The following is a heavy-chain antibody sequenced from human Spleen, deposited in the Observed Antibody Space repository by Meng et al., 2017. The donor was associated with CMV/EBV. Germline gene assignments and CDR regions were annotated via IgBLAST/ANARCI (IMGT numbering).Heavy chain of an antibody. CDR1: FTFSSYA. CDR2: ISYDGSNK. V-gene: IGHV3-30-3*01. Sequence: FTFSSYAMHWVRQAPGKGLEWVAVISYDGSNKYYADSVKGRFTISRDNSKNTLYLQMNSLRAEDTAVYYCARVQYYYDSSGYYYDYWGQGTLVTVSS. CDR3: ARVQYYYDSSGYYYDY. D-gene: IGHD3-22*01. J-gene: IGHJ4*02.